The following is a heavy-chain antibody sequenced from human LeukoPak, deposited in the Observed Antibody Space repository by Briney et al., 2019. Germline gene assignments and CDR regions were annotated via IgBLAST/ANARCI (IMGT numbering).Heavy chain of an antibody. Sequence: GGSLRLSCAASGFAFSSQAMGWVRQAPGKGLEWVSVISDSGSITYYADSVKGRFTISRDNSNNTLFLQMNSLRAEDTAVYYCAKDARRTSGWYFFDYWGQGTLVTVSS. D-gene: IGHD6-19*01. CDR3: AKDARRTSGWYFFDY. J-gene: IGHJ4*02. CDR2: ISDSGSIT. CDR1: GFAFSSQA. V-gene: IGHV3-23*01.